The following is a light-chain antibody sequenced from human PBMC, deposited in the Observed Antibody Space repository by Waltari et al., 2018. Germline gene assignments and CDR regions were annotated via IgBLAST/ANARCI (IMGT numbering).Light chain of an antibody. Sequence: DIQMTQSPSTLSASVGDRVTITCRASQSLGSWLAWYQQKPGKAPKLLIYEATSLESGVPSRFSASGSWTEFTLTISSLQPDDFATYYCQRYNSYPITFGPGTKVDI. V-gene: IGKV1-5*03. CDR2: EAT. J-gene: IGKJ3*01. CDR1: QSLGSW. CDR3: QRYNSYPIT.